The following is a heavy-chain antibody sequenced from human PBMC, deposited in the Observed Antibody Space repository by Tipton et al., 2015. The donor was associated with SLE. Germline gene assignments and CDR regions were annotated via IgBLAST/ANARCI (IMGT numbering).Heavy chain of an antibody. D-gene: IGHD2-21*02. J-gene: IGHJ4*02. CDR1: GYTFTAYS. Sequence: QLVQSGTEVKKPGASVKVSCMSSGYTFTAYSVHWVRQAPGQGLEWMGRINPYSGGTDYARRFQGRVTMTRDTSISTTYIELSRLTSDDTAVYYCARADGYQDYWGQGTLVTVSS. CDR3: ARADGYQDY. CDR2: INPYSGGT. V-gene: IGHV1-2*06.